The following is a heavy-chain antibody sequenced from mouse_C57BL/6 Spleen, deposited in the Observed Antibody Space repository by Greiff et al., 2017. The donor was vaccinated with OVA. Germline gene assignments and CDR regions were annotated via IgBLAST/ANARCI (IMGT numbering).Heavy chain of an antibody. CDR1: GFNIKDYY. J-gene: IGHJ2*01. CDR2: IDPEDGET. Sequence: VQLKQSGAELVKPGASVKLSCTASGFNIKDYYMHWVKQRTEQGLEWIGRIDPEDGETKYAPKFQGKATITADTSSNTAYLQLSSLTSEDTAVYYCARETMITTLFGYFAYWGQGTTLTVSS. CDR3: ARETMITTLFGYFAY. D-gene: IGHD2-4*01. V-gene: IGHV14-2*01.